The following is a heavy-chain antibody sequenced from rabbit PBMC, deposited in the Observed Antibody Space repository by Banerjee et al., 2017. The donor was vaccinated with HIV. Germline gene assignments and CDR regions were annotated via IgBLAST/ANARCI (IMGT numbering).Heavy chain of an antibody. CDR2: IGIGRGTT. D-gene: IGHD1-1*01. V-gene: IGHV1S45*01. CDR3: ARGGVGSTGYTYAFDP. CDR1: GFSYSSGYW. Sequence: QEQLEESGGDLVKPEGSLTLTCTASGFSYSSGYWMCWVRQAPGKGLEWIGCIGIGRGTTYYASWAKGRFTITKTSSTTVTLQMTSLTAADTATYFCARGGVGSTGYTYAFDPWGPGTLVTVS. J-gene: IGHJ2*01.